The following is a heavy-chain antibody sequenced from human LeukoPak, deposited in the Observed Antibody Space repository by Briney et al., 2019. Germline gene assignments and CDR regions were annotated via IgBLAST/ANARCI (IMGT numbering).Heavy chain of an antibody. Sequence: PGGSLRLSCAASGFTVSSNYMSWVRQAPGKGLEWVSVIHSGGSTYYADSVKGRFTISRDNSKNTLYLQMNSLRAEDTAVYYCASMNDYGDYSDYWGQGTLVTVSS. CDR2: IHSGGST. J-gene: IGHJ4*02. D-gene: IGHD4-17*01. CDR1: GFTVSSNY. CDR3: ASMNDYGDYSDY. V-gene: IGHV3-53*01.